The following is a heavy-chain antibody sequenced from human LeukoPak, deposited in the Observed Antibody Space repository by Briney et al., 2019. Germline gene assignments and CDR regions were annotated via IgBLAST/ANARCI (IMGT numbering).Heavy chain of an antibody. CDR1: GFTLSSYW. CDR2: IYTDERST. J-gene: IGHJ4*02. Sequence: GGSLRLSCPASGFTLSSYWMHWLHQAPRKGQEWASRIYTDERSTSYAESVKGRFTISRDSAKNTLYLQMSCVRAEDTAVYYCVRDIYIRRDGWDDVRSFDNWGQGALVTVSS. D-gene: IGHD3-3*01. V-gene: IGHV3-74*01. CDR3: VRDIYIRRDGWDDVRSFDN.